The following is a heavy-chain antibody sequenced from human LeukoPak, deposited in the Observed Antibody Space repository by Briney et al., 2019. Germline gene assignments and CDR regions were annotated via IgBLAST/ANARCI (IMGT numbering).Heavy chain of an antibody. J-gene: IGHJ6*02. CDR3: ARDKLRFLEWLSSIVNYGMDV. CDR1: GYTFTSYY. Sequence: ASVKVSCKASGYTFTSYYMHWVRQAPGQGLEWMGIINPSGGSTSYAQKFQGRVTMTRDTSTSTVYMEPSSLRSEDTAVYYCARDKLRFLEWLSSIVNYGMDVWGQGTTVTVSS. V-gene: IGHV1-46*01. CDR2: INPSGGST. D-gene: IGHD3-3*01.